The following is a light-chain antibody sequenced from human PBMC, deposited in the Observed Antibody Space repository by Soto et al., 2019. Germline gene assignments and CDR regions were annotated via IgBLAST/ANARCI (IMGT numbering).Light chain of an antibody. J-gene: IGLJ1*01. CDR1: NSNIGTNT. CDR2: TNN. CDR3: AAWDDSLGAYV. V-gene: IGLV1-44*01. Sequence: QSALTQPPSASATPGQRGTISCSGSNSNIGTNTVNWYQQLPGTAPRLLIYTNNQRPSGVPQRFSGSKTGTSASLAIGGLQSEDGADYYCAAWDDSLGAYVFGTGTKRTVL.